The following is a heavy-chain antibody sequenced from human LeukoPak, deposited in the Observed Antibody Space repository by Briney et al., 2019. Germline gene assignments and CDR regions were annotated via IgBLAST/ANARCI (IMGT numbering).Heavy chain of an antibody. CDR1: GYSFTSYW. CDR3: ARSADYYDSSGYYPRLINFDY. V-gene: IGHV5-51*01. CDR2: IYPGDSDT. J-gene: IGHJ4*02. D-gene: IGHD3-22*01. Sequence: GESLKISCKGSGYSFTSYWIGWVRQMPGKGLEWMGIIYPGDSDTRYSPSFQGQVTISADKSISTAYLQWSSLKASDTAMYYCARSADYYDSSGYYPRLINFDYWGQGTLVTVSS.